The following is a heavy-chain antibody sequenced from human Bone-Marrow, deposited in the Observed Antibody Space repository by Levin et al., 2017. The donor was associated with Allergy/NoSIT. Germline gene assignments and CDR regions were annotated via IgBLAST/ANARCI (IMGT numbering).Heavy chain of an antibody. CDR2: ITPMFGTA. D-gene: IGHD2-2*01. V-gene: IGHV1-69*13. J-gene: IGHJ5*01. CDR3: ARAVVLPAAPPGSWFDS. CDR1: GGTFSSYG. Sequence: ASVKVSCKASGGTFSSYGISWVRQVPGQGLEWMGGITPMFGTANYAQKFQGRVTITADESASTAHMELRSLRSEDTAVYFCARAVVLPAAPPGSWFDSWGQGTQVTVSS.